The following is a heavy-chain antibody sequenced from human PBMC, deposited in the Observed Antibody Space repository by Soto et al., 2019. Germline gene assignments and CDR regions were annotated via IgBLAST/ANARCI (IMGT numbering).Heavy chain of an antibody. J-gene: IGHJ4*02. CDR3: ARRYGYCFDY. CDR1: GGSISSSSYY. V-gene: IGHV4-39*01. CDR2: IYYSGST. Sequence: SETLSLTCTVSGGSISSSSYYWGWIRQPPGKGLEWIGSIYYSGSTYYNPSLKSRVTISVDTSKNQFSLKLSSVTAADTAVYYCARRYGYCFDYWGQGTLVTVS. D-gene: IGHD2-2*03.